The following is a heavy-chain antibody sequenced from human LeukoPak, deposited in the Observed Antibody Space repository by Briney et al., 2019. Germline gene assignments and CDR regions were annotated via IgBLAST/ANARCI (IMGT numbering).Heavy chain of an antibody. J-gene: IGHJ4*02. CDR2: ISSSSSTI. CDR1: GFTFSSYA. V-gene: IGHV3-48*04. CDR3: ATSRGEELWFGELSPVYFDY. D-gene: IGHD3-10*01. Sequence: GGSLRLSCAASGFTFSSYAMSWVRQAPGKGVEWGSYISSSSSTIYYADSVKGRFTISRDNAKNSLYLQMNSLRAEDTAVYYCATSRGEELWFGELSPVYFDYWGQGTLVTVSS.